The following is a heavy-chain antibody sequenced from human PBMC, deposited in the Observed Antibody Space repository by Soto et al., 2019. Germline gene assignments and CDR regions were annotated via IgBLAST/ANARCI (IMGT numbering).Heavy chain of an antibody. J-gene: IGHJ2*01. CDR1: GFTFRSYA. CDR2: ISSNGGST. CDR3: AKDNGPPGTTDWYFDV. V-gene: IGHV3-23*01. D-gene: IGHD4-17*01. Sequence: VQLLESGGGLLQPGGSLRLSCAASGFTFRSYAMSWVRLAPGKGLQWVSGISSNGGSTYYADPVKGRFTISRDSSKNMVYLQMNSLRAEDTALYYCAKDNGPPGTTDWYFDVWGRGTLVRVSS.